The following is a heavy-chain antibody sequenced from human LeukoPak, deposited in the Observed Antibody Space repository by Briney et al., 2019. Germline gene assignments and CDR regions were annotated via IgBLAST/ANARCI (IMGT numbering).Heavy chain of an antibody. J-gene: IGHJ4*02. CDR3: ARLYSSSWFHAFDY. Sequence: GASVKVSCKASGFTFTSSAVQWVRQARGQRLEWIGWIVVGSGNTNYAQKFQERVTITRDMSTSTAYMELSSLRSEDTATYYCARLYSSSWFHAFDYWGQGPLVPVSS. CDR2: IVVGSGNT. D-gene: IGHD6-13*01. V-gene: IGHV1-58*01. CDR1: GFTFTSSA.